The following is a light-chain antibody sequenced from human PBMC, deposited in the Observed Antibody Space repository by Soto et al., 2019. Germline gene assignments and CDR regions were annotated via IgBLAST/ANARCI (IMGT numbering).Light chain of an antibody. Sequence: DIQMTQSPSSLSASVGDRVIITCQASQDIKKYLNWYQQKPGKAPKLLIYETSNLETGVPSRFSGSGSGTDFTFTISTLQSEDLATYYCQQYDNIPLTFGPGTKVDIX. J-gene: IGKJ3*01. CDR2: ETS. V-gene: IGKV1-33*01. CDR3: QQYDNIPLT. CDR1: QDIKKY.